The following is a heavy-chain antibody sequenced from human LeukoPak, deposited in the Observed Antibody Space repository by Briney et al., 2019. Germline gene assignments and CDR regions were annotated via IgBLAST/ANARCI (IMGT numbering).Heavy chain of an antibody. Sequence: SETLSLTCTVSGGSISSSSYYWGWIRQPPGKGLEWIGSIYYSVSTYYNPSLKSRVTISVDTSKNQFSLKLSSVTAAAPAVYYCATLTVGATPFDYWGQGTLVTVSS. J-gene: IGHJ4*02. CDR1: GGSISSSSYY. D-gene: IGHD1-26*01. CDR3: ATLTVGATPFDY. CDR2: IYYSVST. V-gene: IGHV4-39*01.